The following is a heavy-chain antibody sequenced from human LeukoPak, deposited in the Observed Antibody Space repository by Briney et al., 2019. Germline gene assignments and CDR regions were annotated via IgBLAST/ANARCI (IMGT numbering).Heavy chain of an antibody. Sequence: PGGSLRLSCAASGFIFSNYAMDWVRQAPGKGLEWVSVISASGDTTYYADSVKGRFTISRDNSKNTLYLQINSLRAEDTAVYYCARDYRYYDSSGPSGYWGQGTLVTVSS. V-gene: IGHV3-23*01. J-gene: IGHJ4*02. CDR3: ARDYRYYDSSGPSGY. CDR2: ISASGDTT. D-gene: IGHD3-22*01. CDR1: GFIFSNYA.